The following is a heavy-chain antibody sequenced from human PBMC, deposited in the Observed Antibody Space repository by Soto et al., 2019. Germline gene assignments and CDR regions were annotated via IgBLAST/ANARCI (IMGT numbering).Heavy chain of an antibody. J-gene: IGHJ4*02. CDR3: ARDRRDTSSDAYFDY. V-gene: IGHV3-23*01. CDR1: GFTFSNYV. D-gene: IGHD6-6*01. Sequence: EVQLLESGGGLVQPGGSLRLSCAASGFTFSNYVMSWVRRAPGKGLGWVSAITGSGGASSYADSVRGRFTISRDNSKNTLFLQMNSLRAEDTAVYYCARDRRDTSSDAYFDYWGLGTLVTVSS. CDR2: ITGSGGAS.